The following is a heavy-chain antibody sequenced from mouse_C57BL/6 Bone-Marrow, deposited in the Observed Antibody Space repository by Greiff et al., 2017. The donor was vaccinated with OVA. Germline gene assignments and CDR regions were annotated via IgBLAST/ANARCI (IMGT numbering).Heavy chain of an antibody. CDR3: ARRYYYAMDY. CDR2: ISNGGGST. V-gene: IGHV5-12*01. J-gene: IGHJ4*01. CDR1: GFTFSDYY. Sequence: DVKLVESGGGLVQPGGSLKLSCAASGFTFSDYYMYWVRQTPEKRLEWVAYISNGGGSTYYPDTVKGRFTISRDNAKNTLYLQMSRLKSEDTAMYYCARRYYYAMDYWGQGTSVTVSS.